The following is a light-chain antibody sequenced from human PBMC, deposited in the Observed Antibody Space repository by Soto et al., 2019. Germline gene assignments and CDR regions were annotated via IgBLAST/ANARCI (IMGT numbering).Light chain of an antibody. CDR1: SSDVGAYNY. CDR2: EVS. CDR3: SSHAGSINLV. V-gene: IGLV2-8*01. Sequence: QSVLTQPPSASGSPGQSVTISCTGTSSDVGAYNYVSWYQQHPGKVPRLMIYEVSKRPSGVPDRFSGSKSGNTASLTVSGLQAEDEADYYCSSHAGSINLVFGGGTKVTVL. J-gene: IGLJ2*01.